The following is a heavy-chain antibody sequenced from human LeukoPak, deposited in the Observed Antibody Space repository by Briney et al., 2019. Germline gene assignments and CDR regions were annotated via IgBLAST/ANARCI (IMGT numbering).Heavy chain of an antibody. Sequence: PGGSLRLSCAASGFTFDDYTMHWVRHAPGKGLEWVSLISWDGGSTYYADSVKGRITISRDNSKNSLYLQMNSLRTEDTAFYYCAKEGESFNAFDIWGQGTMVTVSS. D-gene: IGHD3-10*01. J-gene: IGHJ3*02. CDR2: ISWDGGST. V-gene: IGHV3-43*01. CDR1: GFTFDDYT. CDR3: AKEGESFNAFDI.